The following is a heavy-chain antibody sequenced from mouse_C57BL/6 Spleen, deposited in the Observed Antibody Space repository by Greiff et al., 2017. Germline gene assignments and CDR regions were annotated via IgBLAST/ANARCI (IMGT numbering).Heavy chain of an antibody. V-gene: IGHV6-3*01. CDR3: TGGSSQAWFAY. J-gene: IGHJ3*01. CDR1: GFTFSNYW. CDR2: IRLKSDNYAT. D-gene: IGHD1-1*01. Sequence: EVQGVESGGGLVQPGGSMKLSCVASGFTFSNYWMNWVRQSPEKGLEWVAQIRLKSDNYATHYAESVKGRFTISRDDSKSSVYLQMNNLRAEDTGIYSCTGGSSQAWFAYWGQGTLVTVSA.